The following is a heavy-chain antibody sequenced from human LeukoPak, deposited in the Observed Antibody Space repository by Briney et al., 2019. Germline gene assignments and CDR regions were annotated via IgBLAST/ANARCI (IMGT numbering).Heavy chain of an antibody. CDR2: IYHSGST. CDR1: GGSISSSNW. J-gene: IGHJ5*02. D-gene: IGHD3-9*01. CDR3: ARGRRVRYFEFDP. V-gene: IGHV4-4*02. Sequence: PSETLSLTCAVSGGSISSSNWWSCVRQPPGKGLEWIGEIYHSGSTNYNPSLKSRVTISVDKSKNQFSLKLSSVTAADTAVYYCARGRRVRYFEFDPWGQGTLVTVSS.